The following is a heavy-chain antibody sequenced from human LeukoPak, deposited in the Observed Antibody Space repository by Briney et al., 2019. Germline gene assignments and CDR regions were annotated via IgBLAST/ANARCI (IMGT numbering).Heavy chain of an antibody. J-gene: IGHJ4*02. D-gene: IGHD2-21*01. Sequence: HPGESLRLSCAASGFTFSGYAMSWVRQAPGKGLEWVSTISGGGGSTYYADSVKGRFTISRDNSKNTLCLQMNSLRDEDTAVYYCAKDAGLLPDVWGQGTLVTVSS. CDR1: GFTFSGYA. CDR3: AKDAGLLPDV. V-gene: IGHV3-23*01. CDR2: ISGGGGST.